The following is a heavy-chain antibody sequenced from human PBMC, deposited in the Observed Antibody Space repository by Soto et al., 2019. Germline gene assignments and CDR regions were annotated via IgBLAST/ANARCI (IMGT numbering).Heavy chain of an antibody. CDR3: ARRAYCISTSCLNGMDV. V-gene: IGHV5-51*01. D-gene: IGHD2-2*01. CDR2: IYPGDSDT. J-gene: IGHJ6*02. Sequence: PGESLKISCKGSGYSFTSYWIGWVRQMPGKGLEWMGIIYPGDSDTRYSPSFQGQVTISADKSISTAYLQWSSLKASDTAMYYCARRAYCISTSCLNGMDVWGQGTTVTVSS. CDR1: GYSFTSYW.